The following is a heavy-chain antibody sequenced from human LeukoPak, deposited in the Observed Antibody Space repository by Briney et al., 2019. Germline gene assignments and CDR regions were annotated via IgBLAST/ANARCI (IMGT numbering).Heavy chain of an antibody. Sequence: TSETLSLTCTVSGDSINNYYWSWIRQPTGKGVEGIGYIYYSGSANYNPSLKSRVTTSVDKAKNHFSLKLSSVTAADTAVYYCARAGDYGDFGGYFAYWGQGTLVTVSS. CDR1: GDSINNYY. D-gene: IGHD4-17*01. CDR3: ARAGDYGDFGGYFAY. V-gene: IGHV4-59*12. J-gene: IGHJ4*02. CDR2: IYYSGSA.